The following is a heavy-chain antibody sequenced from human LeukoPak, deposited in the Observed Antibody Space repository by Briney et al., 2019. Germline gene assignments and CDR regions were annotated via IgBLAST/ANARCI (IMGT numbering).Heavy chain of an antibody. D-gene: IGHD3-10*01. Sequence: SETPSLTCTVSGGSISSYYWSWIRQPPGKGLEWIGFIYYSGSTNYNPSLKSRVTISVDTSKNQFFLKLSSVTAADTAVYYCVRGRGPWGYWGQGTLVTVSS. J-gene: IGHJ4*02. CDR3: VRGRGPWGY. V-gene: IGHV4-59*08. CDR2: IYYSGST. CDR1: GGSISSYY.